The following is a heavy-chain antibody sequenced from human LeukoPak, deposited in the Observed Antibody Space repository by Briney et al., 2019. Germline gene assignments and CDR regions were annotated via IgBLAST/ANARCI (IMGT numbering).Heavy chain of an antibody. CDR3: ARDTDQGSSGGSCYGFDY. CDR2: IYTSGST. V-gene: IGHV4-4*07. CDR1: GGSISSYY. D-gene: IGHD2-15*01. J-gene: IGHJ4*02. Sequence: SETLSLTCTVSGGSISSYYWSWIRQPAGKGLEWIGRIYTSGSTNYNPSLKSRVTMSVDTSKNQFSLKLSSVTAADTAVYYCARDTDQGSSGGSCYGFDYWGQGTLVTVSS.